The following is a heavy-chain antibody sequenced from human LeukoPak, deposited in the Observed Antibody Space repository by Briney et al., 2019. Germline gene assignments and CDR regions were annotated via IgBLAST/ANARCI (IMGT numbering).Heavy chain of an antibody. J-gene: IGHJ4*02. D-gene: IGHD4-11*01. CDR3: ARIWSTTTFDF. Sequence: PGGSLRLSCAASGFSFRDYYMTWIRQAPGKGLEWLSYIGSSGSPIDYADSVKGRFTISRDNAKNSLYLQMNSPRAEDTAVYYCARIWSTTTFDFWGQGTLVTVSS. CDR2: IGSSGSPI. CDR1: GFSFRDYY. V-gene: IGHV3-11*01.